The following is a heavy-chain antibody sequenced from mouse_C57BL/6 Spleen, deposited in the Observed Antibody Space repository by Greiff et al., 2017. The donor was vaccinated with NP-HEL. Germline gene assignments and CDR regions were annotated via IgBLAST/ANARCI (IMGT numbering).Heavy chain of an antibody. V-gene: IGHV1-81*01. J-gene: IGHJ3*01. CDR1: GYTFTSYG. D-gene: IGHD1-1*01. CDR2: IYPRSGNT. Sequence: VQLQQSGAELARPGASVKLSCKASGYTFTSYGISWVKQRTGQGLEWIGEIYPRSGNTYYNEKFKGKATLTADKSSSTAYMELRSLTSEDSAVYFCARSGSQITWGQGTLVTVSA. CDR3: ARSGSQIT.